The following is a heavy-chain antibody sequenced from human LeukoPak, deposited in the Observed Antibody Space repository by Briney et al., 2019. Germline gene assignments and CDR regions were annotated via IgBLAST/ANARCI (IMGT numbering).Heavy chain of an antibody. Sequence: GGSLRLSCAASGFTFSSYCKICVREARGKGLEGVTNIREDGSDKFYVDCVRGRFPISRHIAKNALSLNMNTQRAEDTAVYYYERADYYYDSSGYHWYFDLWGRGTLVTVSS. J-gene: IGHJ2*01. CDR3: ERADYYYDSSGYHWYFDL. D-gene: IGHD3-22*01. CDR1: GFTFSSYC. CDR2: IREDGSDK. V-gene: IGHV3-7*01.